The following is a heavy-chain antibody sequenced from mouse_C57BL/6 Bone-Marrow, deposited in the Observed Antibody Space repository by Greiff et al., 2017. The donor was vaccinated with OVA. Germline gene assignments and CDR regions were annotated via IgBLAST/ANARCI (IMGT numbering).Heavy chain of an antibody. CDR1: GFTFSSYG. J-gene: IGHJ3*01. V-gene: IGHV5-6*01. CDR2: ISRGGSYT. Sequence: DVHLVESGGDLVKPGGSLKLSCAASGFTFSSYGMSWVRQTPDKRLEWVATISRGGSYTYYPDRVKGRFTISRDNAENTLYLQMSSLKSEDTAMYYCASYYPYRWFAYWGQGTLVTVSA. CDR3: ASYYPYRWFAY. D-gene: IGHD1-1*01.